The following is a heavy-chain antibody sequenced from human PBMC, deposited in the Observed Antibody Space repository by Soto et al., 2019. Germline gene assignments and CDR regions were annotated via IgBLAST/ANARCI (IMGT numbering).Heavy chain of an antibody. CDR3: GGGSGEY. D-gene: IGHD3-10*01. J-gene: IGHJ4*02. Sequence: QVQLQESGPGLVKPSQTLSLTCTVSGGSISSGGYYWSWIRQHPGKGLEWIGYIYYSGSTYYNPSLKRRLTIAVDPSKTRFPVRRSSGPAADTAVFYWGGGSGEYGGQGPLVTVSS. CDR2: IYYSGST. V-gene: IGHV4-31*03. CDR1: GGSISSGGYY.